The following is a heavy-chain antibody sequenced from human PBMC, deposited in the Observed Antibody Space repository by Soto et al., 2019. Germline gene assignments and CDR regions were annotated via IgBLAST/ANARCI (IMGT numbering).Heavy chain of an antibody. J-gene: IGHJ6*02. Sequence: QVQLVQSGPEVKKPGASVKVSCEASGYTFTTSGISWVRQAPGQGLEWMGWISTYNGDTNSAQKFQGRVTMTADTSTGTVYMELMSLKSDDTAGYYCARQGSWPYYDYGLDVLGQGTTVTVSS. D-gene: IGHD1-26*01. V-gene: IGHV1-18*01. CDR2: ISTYNGDT. CDR1: GYTFTTSG. CDR3: ARQGSWPYYDYGLDV.